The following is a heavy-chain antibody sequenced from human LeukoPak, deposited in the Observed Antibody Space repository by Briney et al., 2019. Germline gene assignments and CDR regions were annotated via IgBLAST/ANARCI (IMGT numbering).Heavy chain of an antibody. V-gene: IGHV3-23*01. D-gene: IGHD2-15*01. CDR3: AKDGPDIVVVVAATYVSYYFDY. Sequence: GGSLRLSCAASGFTFSSYAMSWVRQAPGKGLEWVSAISGSGGSTYYADSVKGRFTISRDDSKNTLYLQMNSLRAEDTAVYYCAKDGPDIVVVVAATYVSYYFDYWGQGTLVTVSS. CDR1: GFTFSSYA. CDR2: ISGSGGST. J-gene: IGHJ4*02.